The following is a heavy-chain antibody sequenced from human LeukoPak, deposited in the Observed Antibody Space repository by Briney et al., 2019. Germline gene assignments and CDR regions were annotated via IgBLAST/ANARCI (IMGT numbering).Heavy chain of an antibody. CDR1: GGSIGSGGYY. CDR2: IYDSGTT. V-gene: IGHV4-31*03. D-gene: IGHD3-22*01. J-gene: IGHJ4*02. CDR3: ARSDSRGYYGDY. Sequence: SQTLSLTCTVSGGSIGSGGYYWTWIRQHPGKGLEWIGYIYDSGTTYYNPSLKSRLTISVDTSKNQFSLKLSSVTAADTAVYYSARSDSRGYYGDYWGQGTLVTVSS.